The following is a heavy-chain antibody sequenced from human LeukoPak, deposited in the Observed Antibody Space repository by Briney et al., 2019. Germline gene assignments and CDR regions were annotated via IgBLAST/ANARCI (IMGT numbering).Heavy chain of an antibody. CDR2: IHNSGTS. J-gene: IGHJ4*02. Sequence: VKPWETLSLTCTVSDDCISDYYRGWIRQPPGKGLEWIGYIHNSGTSTYNLSLKSRVTISADTSKNQFSLKLNSMTTADTAVYYCTRGAGWLIDYWGQGILVTVSS. D-gene: IGHD3-16*01. CDR3: TRGAGWLIDY. CDR1: DDCISDYY. V-gene: IGHV4-59*01.